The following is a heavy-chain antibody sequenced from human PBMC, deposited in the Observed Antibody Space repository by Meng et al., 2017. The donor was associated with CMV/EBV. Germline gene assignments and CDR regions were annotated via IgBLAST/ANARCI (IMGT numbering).Heavy chain of an antibody. CDR2: MNPNSGNT. Sequence: ASVKVSCKASGYTFTSYDIKWVRQATGQGLEWMGWMNPNSGNTGYAQKFQGRVTMTRNTSISTAYMKLSSLRSEDTAAYYCARGPVVVVPAATRYYYYGMDVWGQGTTVTVSS. J-gene: IGHJ6*02. CDR3: ARGPVVVVPAATRYYYYGMDV. D-gene: IGHD2-2*01. CDR1: GYTFTSYD. V-gene: IGHV1-8*01.